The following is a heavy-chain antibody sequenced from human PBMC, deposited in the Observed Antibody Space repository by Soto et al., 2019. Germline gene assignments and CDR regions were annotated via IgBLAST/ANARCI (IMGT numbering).Heavy chain of an antibody. J-gene: IGHJ6*02. V-gene: IGHV3-21*01. CDR2: ISSSSSYI. Sequence: GGSLRLSCAASGFTFSSYSMNWVRQAPGKGLEWVSSISSSSSYIYYADSVKGRFTISRDNAKNSLYLQMNSLRAEDTAVYYCARDAYFDWSTNYGMDVWGQGTTVTVSS. D-gene: IGHD3-9*01. CDR1: GFTFSSYS. CDR3: ARDAYFDWSTNYGMDV.